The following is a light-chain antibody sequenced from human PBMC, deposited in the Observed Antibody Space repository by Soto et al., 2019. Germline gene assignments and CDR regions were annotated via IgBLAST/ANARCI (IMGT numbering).Light chain of an antibody. J-gene: IGKJ2*01. Sequence: DIQMTQSPSTLSASVGDRVTITCRASQSITTWLAWYQQKPGKAPKLLIYKAINLQSGVASRFSGSGSGTEFTLTISSLHPDDFGTYYCQRYNDYQYVFGQGTKLDMK. CDR2: KAI. V-gene: IGKV1-5*03. CDR3: QRYNDYQYV. CDR1: QSITTW.